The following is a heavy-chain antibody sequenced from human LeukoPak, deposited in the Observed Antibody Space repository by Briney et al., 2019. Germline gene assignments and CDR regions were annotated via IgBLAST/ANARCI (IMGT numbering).Heavy chain of an antibody. CDR3: ASRTRAIAAAATNY. D-gene: IGHD6-13*01. CDR2: IDRRGST. V-gene: IGHV4-34*01. J-gene: IGHJ4*02. CDR1: GGSFSDSY. Sequence: SETLSLTCAVYGGSFSDSYWSWIRQPPGKGLEWIGEIDRRGSTNYNPSLKSRVTISLDTSKTQFSLRVNSVTAADTAVYYCASRTRAIAAAATNYWGQGTLVTVSS.